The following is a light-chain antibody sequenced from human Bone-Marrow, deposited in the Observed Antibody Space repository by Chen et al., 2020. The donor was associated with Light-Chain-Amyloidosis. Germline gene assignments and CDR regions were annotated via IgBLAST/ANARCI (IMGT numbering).Light chain of an antibody. Sequence: SYVLTQPSSVSVAPGQTATIACGGNNIGSTSVHWYQQTPGQAALLVVYDDSDRHSGIPERLSGSNSGNTATLTISRVEAGDEADYYCQVWDRSSDRPVFGGGTKLTVL. CDR1: NIGSTS. CDR3: QVWDRSSDRPV. V-gene: IGLV3-21*02. CDR2: DDS. J-gene: IGLJ3*02.